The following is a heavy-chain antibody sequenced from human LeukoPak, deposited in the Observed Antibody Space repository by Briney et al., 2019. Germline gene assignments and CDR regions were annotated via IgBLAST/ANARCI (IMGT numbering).Heavy chain of an antibody. CDR1: GFTFSDYD. CDR2: ITTSGSTI. J-gene: IGHJ6*03. CDR3: ARASLVGAHYFYYYMDV. Sequence: AGGSLRLSCAASGFTFSDYDLNWVRQAPGKGLEWVSYITTSGSTIYYAGSVKGRFTISRDNAKNSLYLQMNSLRAEDTAVYHCARASLVGAHYFYYYMDVWGKGTTVTVSS. D-gene: IGHD1-26*01. V-gene: IGHV3-48*03.